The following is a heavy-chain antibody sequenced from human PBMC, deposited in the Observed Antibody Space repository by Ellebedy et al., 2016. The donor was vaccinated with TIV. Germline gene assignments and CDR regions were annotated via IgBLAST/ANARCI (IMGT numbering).Heavy chain of an antibody. CDR1: GFTFSSYG. CDR2: IWYDGSNK. V-gene: IGHV3-33*01. CDR3: ARDGGSMVRGVPFDY. Sequence: SLKISXAASGFTFSSYGMHWVRQAPGKGLEWVAVIWYDGSNKYYADSVKGRFTIFRDNSKSTLYLQMNSLRAEDTAVYYCARDGGSMVRGVPFDYWGQGTLVTVSS. D-gene: IGHD3-10*01. J-gene: IGHJ4*02.